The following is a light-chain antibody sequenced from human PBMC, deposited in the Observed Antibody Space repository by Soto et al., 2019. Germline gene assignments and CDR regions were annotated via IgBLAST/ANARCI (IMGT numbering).Light chain of an antibody. V-gene: IGKV3-20*01. Sequence: DIVLTQSPVTLSLSPGERATLSCWASQSVSSSYLAWYQQKPGQAPRLLNYGASRRATGIPVRFSASGSGTAFTLTSSRLEAEDFAEYYYQQYGSSPATFGQGTRVEIK. CDR3: QQYGSSPAT. J-gene: IGKJ5*01. CDR1: QSVSSSY. CDR2: GAS.